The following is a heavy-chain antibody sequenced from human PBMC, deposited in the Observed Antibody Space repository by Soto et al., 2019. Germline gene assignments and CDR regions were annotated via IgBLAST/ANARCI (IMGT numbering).Heavy chain of an antibody. CDR3: ARDRSLYSSSWYGYFDY. CDR2: IKQDGSEK. J-gene: IGHJ4*02. Sequence: GGSLRLSCAASGFTFSSYWMSWVRQAPGKGLEWVANIKQDGSEKYYVDSVKGRFTNSRDNAKNSLYLQMNSLRAEDTAVYYCARDRSLYSSSWYGYFDYWGQGTLVTVSS. D-gene: IGHD6-13*01. CDR1: GFTFSSYW. V-gene: IGHV3-7*05.